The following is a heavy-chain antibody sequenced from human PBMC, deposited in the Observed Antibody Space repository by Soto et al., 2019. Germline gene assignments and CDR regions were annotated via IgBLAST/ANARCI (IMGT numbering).Heavy chain of an antibody. CDR1: GFTFTSSA. V-gene: IGHV1-58*01. CDR3: AADKAYGSGSYYTHDAFDI. J-gene: IGHJ3*02. Sequence: SVKVSCKASGFTFTSSAVQWVRQARGQRLEWIGWIVVGSGNTNYAQKFQERVTITRDMSTSTAYMELSSLRSEDTAVYYCAADKAYGSGSYYTHDAFDIWGQGPMVTV. CDR2: IVVGSGNT. D-gene: IGHD3-10*01.